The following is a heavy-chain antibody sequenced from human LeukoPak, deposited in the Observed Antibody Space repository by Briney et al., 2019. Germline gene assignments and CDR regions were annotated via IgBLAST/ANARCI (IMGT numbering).Heavy chain of an antibody. CDR3: ANSHSNIWYYFDY. CDR2: ISSDGSDK. Sequence: GGSLRLSCSASGFTFSTSGMHWVRQAPGKGLEWVALISSDGSDKYYADSVKGRFTISRDSSNNTLYLQMNSLRAEDTAVYYCANSHSNIWYYFDYWGQGTLATVSS. CDR1: GFTFSTSG. V-gene: IGHV3-30*18. D-gene: IGHD6-13*01. J-gene: IGHJ4*02.